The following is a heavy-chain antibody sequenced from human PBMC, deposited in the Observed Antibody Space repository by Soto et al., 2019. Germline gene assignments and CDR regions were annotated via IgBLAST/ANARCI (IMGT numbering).Heavy chain of an antibody. Sequence: QVQLVESGGGVVQPGRSLRLSCAASGFTFSSYGMHWVRQAPGKGLEWVAVISYDGSNKYYADSVKGRFTISRDNSKNTLYLQMNSLRAEDTAVYYCARDIYDYVWGSYRSDAFDIWGQGTMVTVSS. V-gene: IGHV3-30*03. CDR2: ISYDGSNK. CDR1: GFTFSSYG. CDR3: ARDIYDYVWGSYRSDAFDI. D-gene: IGHD3-16*02. J-gene: IGHJ3*02.